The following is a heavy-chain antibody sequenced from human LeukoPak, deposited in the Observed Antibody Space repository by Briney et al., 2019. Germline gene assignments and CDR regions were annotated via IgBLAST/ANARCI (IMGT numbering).Heavy chain of an antibody. J-gene: IGHJ4*02. CDR2: IYYTGST. D-gene: IGHD4-17*01. V-gene: IGHV4-59*12. CDR1: GGSISSYN. CDR3: AREYGKIDPTFDY. Sequence: SETLSLTCTVSGGSISSYNWSWIRQPPGKGLEWVEYIYYTGSTNYNPSLKSRVTISVDTSKNEFSLKLSCVTAADTAIYFCAREYGKIDPTFDYWGQGTLVSVSS.